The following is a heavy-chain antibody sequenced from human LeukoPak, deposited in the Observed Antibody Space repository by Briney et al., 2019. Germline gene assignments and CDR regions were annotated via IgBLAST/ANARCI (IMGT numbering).Heavy chain of an antibody. CDR1: GGSFSGYY. Sequence: PSETLSLTCAVYGGSFSGYYWSWIRQPPGKGLEWIGEINHSGSTNYNPSLKSRVTISVDTSKNQFSLKLSSVTAADMAVYYCARGGSSSWYGWFDPWGQGTLVTVSS. D-gene: IGHD6-13*01. CDR3: ARGGSSSWYGWFDP. V-gene: IGHV4-34*01. J-gene: IGHJ5*02. CDR2: INHSGST.